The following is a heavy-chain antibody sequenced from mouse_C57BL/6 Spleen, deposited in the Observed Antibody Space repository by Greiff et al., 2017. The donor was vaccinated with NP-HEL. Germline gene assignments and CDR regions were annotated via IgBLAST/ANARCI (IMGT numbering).Heavy chain of an antibody. CDR1: GYSITSCYY. Sequence: VQLQQSGPGLVKPSQSLSLTCSVTGYSITSCYYWNWIRQFPGNKLEWMVYISYDGSNNYNPSLKNRISITRDTSKNTFFLKLNSVTTEDTATYYCARPYDYEDWYFDVWGTGTTVTVSS. V-gene: IGHV3-6*01. J-gene: IGHJ1*03. CDR3: ARPYDYEDWYFDV. D-gene: IGHD2-4*01. CDR2: ISYDGSN.